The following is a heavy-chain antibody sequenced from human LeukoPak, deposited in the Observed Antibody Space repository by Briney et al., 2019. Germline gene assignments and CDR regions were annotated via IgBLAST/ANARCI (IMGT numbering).Heavy chain of an antibody. V-gene: IGHV3-30*03. D-gene: IGHD6-19*01. CDR1: GFTFSSYS. CDR3: AILGSSGWTPFDY. J-gene: IGHJ4*02. Sequence: GGSLRLSCAASGFTFSSYSMNWVRQAPGKGLEWVAVISYDGSNKYYADSVKGRFTISRDNSKNTLYLQMNSLRAEDTAVYYCAILGSSGWTPFDYWGQGTLVTVSS. CDR2: ISYDGSNK.